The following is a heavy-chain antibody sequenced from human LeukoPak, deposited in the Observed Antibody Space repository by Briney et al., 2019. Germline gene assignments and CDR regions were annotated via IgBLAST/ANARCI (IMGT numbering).Heavy chain of an antibody. V-gene: IGHV4-34*01. Sequence: SETLSLTCAVYGGSFSGYYWSWIRQPPEKGLEWIGEINHSGSTNYNPSLKSRVTISVDTSKNQFSLKLSSVTAADTAVYYCARSLRRAGFDYWGQGTLVTVSS. CDR2: INHSGST. CDR1: GGSFSGYY. J-gene: IGHJ4*02. D-gene: IGHD4-17*01. CDR3: ARSLRRAGFDY.